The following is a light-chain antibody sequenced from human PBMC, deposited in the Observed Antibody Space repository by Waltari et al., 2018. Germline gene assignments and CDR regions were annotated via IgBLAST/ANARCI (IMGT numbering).Light chain of an antibody. CDR2: WAS. V-gene: IGKV4-1*01. J-gene: IGKJ1*01. CDR1: QNVLYNSNSKNY. CDR3: QQYYDNQWT. Sequence: DIVMTQSPDSLAVSLGERATINCKSSQNVLYNSNSKNYLAWYQQKPGQPPRLLLYWASTRESGVPDRISGSGSGTDFTLTISNLQAEDVAVYYCQQYYDNQWTFGQGTKVEIK.